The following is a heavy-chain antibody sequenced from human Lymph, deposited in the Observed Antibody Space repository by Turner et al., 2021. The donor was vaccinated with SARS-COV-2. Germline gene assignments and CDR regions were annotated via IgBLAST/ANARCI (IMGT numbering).Heavy chain of an antibody. Sequence: EVQLVESGGVLVQPGGALRLSCAASGFTFSYYWMSWVRQARGKGLEWVANIKQDGSEKYYVDSVKGRFTISRDNAKNSLFLQMNSLRAEDTAVYYCARMGSSSWYFDDWGQGTLVTVSS. J-gene: IGHJ4*02. V-gene: IGHV3-7*01. D-gene: IGHD1-26*01. CDR3: ARMGSSSWYFDD. CDR1: GFTFSYYW. CDR2: IKQDGSEK.